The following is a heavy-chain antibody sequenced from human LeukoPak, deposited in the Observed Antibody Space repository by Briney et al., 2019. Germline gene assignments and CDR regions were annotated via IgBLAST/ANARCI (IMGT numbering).Heavy chain of an antibody. Sequence: PSETLSLTCAVSGYSISSGYYWGWIRQPPGKGLEWIGSIYHSGSTYYNPSLKSRVTISVDTSKNQFSLKLSSVTAAGTAVYYCAVYSSSWFDAFDIWGQGTMVTVSS. CDR2: IYHSGST. D-gene: IGHD6-13*01. V-gene: IGHV4-38-2*01. CDR3: AVYSSSWFDAFDI. CDR1: GYSISSGYY. J-gene: IGHJ3*02.